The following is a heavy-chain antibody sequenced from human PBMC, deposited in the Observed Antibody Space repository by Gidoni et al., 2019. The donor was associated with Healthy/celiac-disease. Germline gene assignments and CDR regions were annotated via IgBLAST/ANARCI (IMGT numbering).Heavy chain of an antibody. CDR2: IGYEGSNK. V-gene: IGHV3-33*01. J-gene: IGHJ3*02. D-gene: IGHD3-9*01. CDR3: ARVQELRYFDWLGAFDI. Sequence: VQLVETGGGVVQSGRSLRLSWAATGSTFSSYGMHWVRQAPGKGLEWVAVIGYEGSNKYYADSVKGRFTISRDNSKNTLYLQMNSLRAEDTAVYYCARVQELRYFDWLGAFDIWGQGTMVTVSA. CDR1: GSTFSSYG.